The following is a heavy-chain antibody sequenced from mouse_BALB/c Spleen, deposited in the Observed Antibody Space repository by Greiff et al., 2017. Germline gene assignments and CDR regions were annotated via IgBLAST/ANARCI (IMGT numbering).Heavy chain of an antibody. CDR3: ARHDSLITTVVEDYFDY. CDR2: ISSGGSYT. J-gene: IGHJ2*01. Sequence: EVQRVESGGGLVKPGGSLKLSCAASGFTFSSYAMSWVRQTPEKRLEWVATISSGGSYTYYPDSVKGRFTISRDNAKNTLYLQMSSLRSEDTAMYYCARHDSLITTVVEDYFDYWGQGTTLTVSS. V-gene: IGHV5-9-3*01. D-gene: IGHD1-1*01. CDR1: GFTFSSYA.